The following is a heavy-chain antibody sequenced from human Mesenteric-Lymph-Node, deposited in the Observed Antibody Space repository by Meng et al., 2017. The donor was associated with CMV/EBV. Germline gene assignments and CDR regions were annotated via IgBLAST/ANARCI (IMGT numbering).Heavy chain of an antibody. CDR3: AREKDDY. Sequence: SVKVSCKASGYTFTSYGSSWVRQAPGQGLEWMGRISPILGIANYAQKFQGRVTITADKSTSTAYMELSSLRSEDTAVYYCAREKDDYWGQGTLVTVSS. J-gene: IGHJ4*02. V-gene: IGHV1-69*04. CDR2: ISPILGIA. CDR1: GYTFTSYG.